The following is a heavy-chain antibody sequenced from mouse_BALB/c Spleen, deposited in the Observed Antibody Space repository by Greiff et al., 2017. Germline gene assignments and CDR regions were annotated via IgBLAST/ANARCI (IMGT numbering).Heavy chain of an antibody. Sequence: EVHLVESGGGLVKPGGSLKLSCAASGFTFSDYYMYWVRQTPEKRLEWVATISDGGSYTYYPDSVKGRFTISRDNAKNNLYLQMSSLKSEDTAMYYCARDRGITTVVAPFAYWGQGTLVTVSA. D-gene: IGHD1-1*01. CDR2: ISDGGSYT. V-gene: IGHV5-4*02. CDR1: GFTFSDYY. J-gene: IGHJ3*01. CDR3: ARDRGITTVVAPFAY.